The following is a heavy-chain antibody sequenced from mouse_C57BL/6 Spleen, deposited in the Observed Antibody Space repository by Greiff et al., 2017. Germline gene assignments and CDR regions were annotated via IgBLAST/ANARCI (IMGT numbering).Heavy chain of an antibody. CDR3: ARHDYYGSSSSYYFDY. J-gene: IGHJ2*01. D-gene: IGHD1-1*01. CDR1: GFTFSSYG. V-gene: IGHV5-6*01. Sequence: EVQLQQSGGDLVKPGGSLKLSCAASGFTFSSYGMSWVRQTPDKRLEWVATISSGGSYTYYPDSVKGRFTISRDNAKNTLYLQMSSLKSEDTAMYYCARHDYYGSSSSYYFDYWGQGTTLTVSS. CDR2: ISSGGSYT.